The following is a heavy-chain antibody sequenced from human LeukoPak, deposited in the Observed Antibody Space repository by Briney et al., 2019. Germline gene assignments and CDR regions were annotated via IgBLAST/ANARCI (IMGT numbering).Heavy chain of an antibody. CDR3: VRDRFGRVAVAGSNYWYFDL. D-gene: IGHD6-19*01. V-gene: IGHV3-74*01. CDR1: GFTFSNYW. CDR2: IRGDGSDT. Sequence: GGSLRLSCAASGFTFSNYWMHWVRQVPGRGLVWVSHIRGDGSDTSYAESVKGRFTISRDNAKNTLYLQMNSLRAEDTAVYYCVRDRFGRVAVAGSNYWYFDLWGRGTLVTVSS. J-gene: IGHJ2*01.